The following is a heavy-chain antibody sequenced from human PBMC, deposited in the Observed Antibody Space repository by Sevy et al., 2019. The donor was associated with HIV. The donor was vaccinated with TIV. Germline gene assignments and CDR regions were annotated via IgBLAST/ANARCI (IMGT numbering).Heavy chain of an antibody. Sequence: GGSLRLSCAASGFTFSSYSMNWVRQAPGKGLEWVSSISSSSSYIYDADSVKGRFTISRDNAKNSLYLQMNSLRAEDTAVYYCARVLLGDYHYYYMDVRGKGTTVTVSS. D-gene: IGHD2-21*01. J-gene: IGHJ6*03. CDR1: GFTFSSYS. V-gene: IGHV3-21*01. CDR3: ARVLLGDYHYYYMDV. CDR2: ISSSSSYI.